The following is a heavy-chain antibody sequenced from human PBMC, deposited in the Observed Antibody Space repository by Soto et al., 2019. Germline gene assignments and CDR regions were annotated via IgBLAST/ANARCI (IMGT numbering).Heavy chain of an antibody. Sequence: PSETLSLTCTVSGGSISGYYWSWIRQPPGKGLEWIGYIYSSGNTNYNPSLKSRVTISVDTSTNQFSLKLNSVTAADTAVYYCARDLWGYCGADCYPLDVWGQGTTVT. J-gene: IGHJ6*02. CDR1: GGSISGYY. CDR2: IYSSGNT. D-gene: IGHD2-21*02. CDR3: ARDLWGYCGADCYPLDV. V-gene: IGHV4-59*01.